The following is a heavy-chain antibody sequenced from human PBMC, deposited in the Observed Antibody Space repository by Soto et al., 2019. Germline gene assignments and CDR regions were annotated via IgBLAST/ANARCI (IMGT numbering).Heavy chain of an antibody. J-gene: IGHJ4*02. CDR1: GFTFSSYG. D-gene: IGHD5-18*01. Sequence: QVQLVESGGGVVQPGRSLRLSCAASGFTFSSYGMHWVRQAPGKGLEWVAVIWYDGSNKYYADSVKGRLTISRDNSKNTLYLQMNSLRAEDTAVYYCATDWLDTAMVGHPDYWGQGTLVTVSS. CDR2: IWYDGSNK. CDR3: ATDWLDTAMVGHPDY. V-gene: IGHV3-33*01.